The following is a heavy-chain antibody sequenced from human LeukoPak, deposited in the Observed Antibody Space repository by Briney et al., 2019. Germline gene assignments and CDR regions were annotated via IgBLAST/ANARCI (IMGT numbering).Heavy chain of an antibody. Sequence: SVKVSCKASGGTFSSYAISWVRQAPGQGLEWMGGIIPIFGTANYAQKFQGRVTITTDESTSTAYMELSSLRSEDTAVYYCATWDSSGYQPGWFDPWGQGTLVTVSS. CDR1: GGTFSSYA. D-gene: IGHD3-22*01. J-gene: IGHJ5*02. V-gene: IGHV1-69*05. CDR2: IIPIFGTA. CDR3: ATWDSSGYQPGWFDP.